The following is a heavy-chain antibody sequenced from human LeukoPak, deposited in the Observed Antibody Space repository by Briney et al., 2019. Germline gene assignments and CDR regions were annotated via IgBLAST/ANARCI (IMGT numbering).Heavy chain of an antibody. V-gene: IGHV1-2*02. J-gene: IGHJ3*02. CDR1: GYTFTAYY. CDR3: ARGPTLGLDI. Sequence: GASVKVSCRASGYTFTAYYIHWVRQAPGQGLEWMGWINPNNGYTSLPQRLHGRVTMTRDTSIITAYMELSSLTSDDTGMYYCARGPTLGLDIWGQGTMVTVSS. CDR2: INPNNGYT.